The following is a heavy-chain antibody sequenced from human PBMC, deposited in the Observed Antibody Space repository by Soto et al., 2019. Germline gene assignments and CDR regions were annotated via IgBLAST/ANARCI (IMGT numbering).Heavy chain of an antibody. V-gene: IGHV1-8*01. CDR3: ARLARMDNQLWLPFDY. D-gene: IGHD3-9*01. J-gene: IGHJ4*02. CDR1: GYTFSDYD. CDR2: MNPNSGNT. Sequence: GASVKVSWKASGYTFSDYDINWVRQAPEQGLEWMGWMNPNSGNTGYAQKLQGRVTMTRDFFTSTAYMELSSLTSEDTAVYYCARLARMDNQLWLPFDYCAQGTLVTVSS.